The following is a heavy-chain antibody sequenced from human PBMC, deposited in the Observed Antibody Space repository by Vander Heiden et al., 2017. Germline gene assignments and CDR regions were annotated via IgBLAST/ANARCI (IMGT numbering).Heavy chain of an antibody. V-gene: IGHV1-2*06. Sequence: QVQLVQSGAEVKKPGASVKVSCKASGYTFTGSYMHWVRQAPGQGLEWMGRINPNSGGTNYAQKFQGRVTMTRDTSISTAYMELSRLRSDDTAVYYCARDLSSWVIAAAGTFDYWGQGTLVTVSS. CDR2: INPNSGGT. CDR3: ARDLSSWVIAAAGTFDY. CDR1: GYTFTGSY. J-gene: IGHJ4*02. D-gene: IGHD6-13*01.